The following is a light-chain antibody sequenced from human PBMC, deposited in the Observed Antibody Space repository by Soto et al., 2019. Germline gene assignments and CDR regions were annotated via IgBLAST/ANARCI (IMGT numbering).Light chain of an antibody. CDR3: SSYTSSSTDV. CDR1: SSDVGGYNY. V-gene: IGLV2-14*01. J-gene: IGLJ1*01. CDR2: EVS. Sequence: QSVGTQPAWVSGSPGEAIAISCNGTSSDVGGYNYVSWYQQHPGKAPKLMIYEVSNRPSGVSNRFSGSKSGNTASLTISGLQAEDEADYYCSSYTSSSTDVFGPGTQGT.